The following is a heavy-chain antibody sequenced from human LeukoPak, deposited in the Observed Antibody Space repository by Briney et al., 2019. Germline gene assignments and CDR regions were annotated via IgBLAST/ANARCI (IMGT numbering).Heavy chain of an antibody. CDR2: IKQDGSEK. V-gene: IGHV3-7*01. CDR3: ARARGDGYQWYFDL. D-gene: IGHD5-24*01. CDR1: GFTFNNYA. J-gene: IGHJ2*01. Sequence: PGGSLRLSCAASGFTFNNYAMNWVRQAPGKGLEWVANIKQDGSEKNYVDFVKGRFTISRDNAKNSLDLQMNSLRAEDTAVYYCARARGDGYQWYFDLWGRGTLVTVSS.